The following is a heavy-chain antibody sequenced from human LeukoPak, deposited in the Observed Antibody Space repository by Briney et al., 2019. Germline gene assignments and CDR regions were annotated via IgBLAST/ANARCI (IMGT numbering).Heavy chain of an antibody. J-gene: IGHJ5*02. D-gene: IGHD6-19*01. CDR1: GGTFSRYA. V-gene: IGHV1-69*13. CDR3: ARYSSGWYEWFDP. CDR2: IIPIFGTA. Sequence: SVKVSCKASGGTFSRYAISWERQAPGRWLELMGGIIPIFGTANYAQKFQGRVTITADESTSTAYMELSSLRSEDTAVYYCARYSSGWYEWFDPWGQGTLVTVSS.